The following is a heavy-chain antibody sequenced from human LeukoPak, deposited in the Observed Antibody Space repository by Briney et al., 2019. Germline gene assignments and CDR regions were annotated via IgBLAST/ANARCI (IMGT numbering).Heavy chain of an antibody. CDR3: ARYGAAVGVDLHWGYFDY. CDR2: IIPIFGTA. J-gene: IGHJ4*02. Sequence: SVKVSCKASGGTFSSYAISWVRQAPGQGLEWMGGIIPIFGTANYAQKFQGRVTITADESTSTAYMELSSLRSEDTAVYYCARYGAAVGVDLHWGYFDYWGQGTLVTVSS. D-gene: IGHD4/OR15-4a*01. CDR1: GGTFSSYA. V-gene: IGHV1-69*13.